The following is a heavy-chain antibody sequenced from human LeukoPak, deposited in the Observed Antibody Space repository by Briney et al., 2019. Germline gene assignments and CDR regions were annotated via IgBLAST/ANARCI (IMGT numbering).Heavy chain of an antibody. CDR2: INPNSGGT. V-gene: IGHV1-2*02. CDR1: GYTFTGYF. J-gene: IGHJ4*01. D-gene: IGHD3-3*01. CDR3: ATTKTPLGILEWLVY. Sequence: ASVKVSCKASGYTFTGYFMHWVRQAPGQGLEWMGWINPNSGGTNYAQKFQGRVTMTSDTSISTAYMDLSRLRSDDTAVYYCATTKTPLGILEWLVYWGQGRLVTVSS.